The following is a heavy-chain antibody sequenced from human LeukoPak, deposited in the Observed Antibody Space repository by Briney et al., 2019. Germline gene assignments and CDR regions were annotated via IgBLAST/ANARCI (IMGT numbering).Heavy chain of an antibody. D-gene: IGHD3-22*01. J-gene: IGHJ4*02. CDR3: ARENPSGYYNRPIDY. CDR1: GASISSYY. V-gene: IGHV4-59*01. Sequence: SETLSLICTVAGASISSYYWSWIRQPPGKGLEWIGDIYYSGSIKYNPSLKSRVTMSVDTSKNQFSLKLSSVTAADTAIYYCARENPSGYYNRPIDYWGQGTLVTVSS. CDR2: IYYSGSI.